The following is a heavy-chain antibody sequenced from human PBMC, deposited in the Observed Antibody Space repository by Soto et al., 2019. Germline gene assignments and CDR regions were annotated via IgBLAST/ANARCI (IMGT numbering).Heavy chain of an antibody. CDR2: TSPTFGSG. CDR3: ARRQSGGFHRYFGS. D-gene: IGHD2-15*01. V-gene: IGHV1-69*06. CDR1: GGTFSSNP. Sequence: QVQLVQSGAEVKKPGSSVTVSCKASGGTFSSNPISWVRQAPGQGLEWMGGTSPTFGSGNSAQRFHGRLPISAYKSTTTAYMELSSLRSADTAIYYFARRQSGGFHRYFGSWGQGTLVTVSS. J-gene: IGHJ4*02.